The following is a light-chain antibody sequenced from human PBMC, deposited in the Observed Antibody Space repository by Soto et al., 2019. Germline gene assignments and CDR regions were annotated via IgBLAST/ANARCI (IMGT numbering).Light chain of an antibody. J-gene: IGKJ4*01. V-gene: IGKV1-39*01. CDR1: QSVDKY. Sequence: DIPMTQAPSSLSVSIGDGVTFTCRASQSVDKYVNWFQQKPGKVPKLLIHTASILQSGVPSRFSGSGSGTEFSLTISRLHPEDLATYYCQQSYEIPLTFGGGTKVEI. CDR2: TAS. CDR3: QQSYEIPLT.